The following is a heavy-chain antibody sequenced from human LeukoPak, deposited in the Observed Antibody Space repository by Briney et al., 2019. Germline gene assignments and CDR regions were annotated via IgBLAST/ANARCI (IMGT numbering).Heavy chain of an antibody. Sequence: SETLSLTCAVYGGSFSDYYWSWIRQPPGKGLEWIGEINHSGSTKYNPSLKSRVTISVDTSKNQFSLKLSSVTAADTAVYYCVSWFGELWGAFDIWGQGTMVTVSS. CDR3: VSWFGELWGAFDI. CDR2: INHSGST. J-gene: IGHJ3*02. CDR1: GGSFSDYY. V-gene: IGHV4-34*01. D-gene: IGHD3-10*01.